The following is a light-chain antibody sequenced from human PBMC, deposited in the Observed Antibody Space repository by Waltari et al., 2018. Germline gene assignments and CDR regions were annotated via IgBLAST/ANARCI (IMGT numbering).Light chain of an antibody. CDR3: ETWDGRNQWV. Sequence: QPVLTQSSSVSASLGSSVKLTCTLTSVHKNYIIAWHQQQPGKAPRYLMKLDYTGSYNKGIVVPAHCSGSSSGADRYLIISNLQSEDEADYYCETWDGRNQWVFGEGTKVTVL. V-gene: IGLV4-60*03. J-gene: IGLJ3*02. CDR1: SVHKNYI. CDR2: LDYTGSY.